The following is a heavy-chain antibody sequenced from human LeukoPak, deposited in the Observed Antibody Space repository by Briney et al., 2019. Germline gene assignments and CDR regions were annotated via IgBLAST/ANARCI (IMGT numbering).Heavy chain of an antibody. J-gene: IGHJ4*02. V-gene: IGHV5-51*01. Sequence: GEPLKISFQGSGYSFTSYWIGWVRQIPGKGLEWMGIIYPGDSDTRYSPSFQGQVTISADKSISTAYLQWSSLKASDTAMYYCARLVGPAALSSDYWGQGTLVTVSS. CDR3: ARLVGPAALSSDY. D-gene: IGHD2-2*01. CDR1: GYSFTSYW. CDR2: IYPGDSDT.